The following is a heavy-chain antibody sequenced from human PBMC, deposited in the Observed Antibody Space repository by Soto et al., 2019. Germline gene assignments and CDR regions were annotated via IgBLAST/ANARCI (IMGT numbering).Heavy chain of an antibody. J-gene: IGHJ5*02. Sequence: EVQLVESGGGLVQPGGSLRLSCAASGFTFSSYSMNWVRQAPGKGLEWVSYISSSSSTIYYADSAKGRFTISRDNAKNSLYLQMNSLRDEDTAVYYCARENYGDYLNWFDPWGQGTLVTVSS. CDR3: ARENYGDYLNWFDP. CDR1: GFTFSSYS. CDR2: ISSSSSTI. V-gene: IGHV3-48*02. D-gene: IGHD4-17*01.